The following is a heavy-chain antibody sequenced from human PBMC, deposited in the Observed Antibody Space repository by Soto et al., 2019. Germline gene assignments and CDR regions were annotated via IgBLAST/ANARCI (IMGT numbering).Heavy chain of an antibody. CDR2: IYYSGST. CDR3: ARANYYDSSGYYYFDY. J-gene: IGHJ4*02. D-gene: IGHD3-22*01. CDR1: GGSISSGGYY. V-gene: IGHV4-31*03. Sequence: QVQLQESGPGLVKPSQTLSLTCTVSGGSISSGGYYWSWIRQHPGKGLEWIGYIYYSGSTYYNPSLKSRVTISVDTSKNQFSLKLSSVTAADTAVYYCARANYYDSSGYYYFDYWGQGTLVTVSS.